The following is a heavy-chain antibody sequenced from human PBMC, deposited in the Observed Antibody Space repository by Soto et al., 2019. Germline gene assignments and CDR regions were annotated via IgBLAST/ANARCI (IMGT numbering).Heavy chain of an antibody. CDR3: ARAKIAVAYYYYGMDV. V-gene: IGHV4-34*01. D-gene: IGHD6-19*01. J-gene: IGHJ6*02. Sequence: SETLSLTCAVYGGSFIGYYWIWIRQPPGKGLEWIGEINHSGSTNYNPSLKSRVTISVDTSKNQFSLKLSSVTAADTAVYYCARAKIAVAYYYYGMDVWGQGTTVTVSS. CDR1: GGSFIGYY. CDR2: INHSGST.